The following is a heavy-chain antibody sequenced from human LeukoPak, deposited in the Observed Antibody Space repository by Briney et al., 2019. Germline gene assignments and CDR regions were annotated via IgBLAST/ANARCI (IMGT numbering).Heavy chain of an antibody. CDR3: AIHIVVVPAAKKKNWFDP. CDR2: IYHSGST. Sequence: SETLSLTCAVYGGSFSGYYWSWIRQPPGKGLEWIGEIYHSGSTNYNPSLKSRVAISVDTSKNQFSLKLSSVTAADTAVYYCAIHIVVVPAAKKKNWFDPWGQGTLVTVSS. D-gene: IGHD2-2*01. CDR1: GGSFSGYY. J-gene: IGHJ5*02. V-gene: IGHV4-34*01.